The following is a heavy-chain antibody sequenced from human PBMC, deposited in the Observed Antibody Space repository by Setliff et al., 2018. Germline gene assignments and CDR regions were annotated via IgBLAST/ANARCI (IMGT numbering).Heavy chain of an antibody. CDR1: GFTFSDYY. V-gene: IGHV3-11*05. Sequence: GGSLRLSCAASGFTFSDYYMSWIRQAPGKGLEWVSYIGSSSSYIYYADSVKGRFTISRDNAKNSLYLQMNSLRAEDTAVYYCARGPTIVDWFFDLWGRGTLVTVSS. J-gene: IGHJ2*01. CDR3: ARGPTIVDWFFDL. CDR2: IGSSSSYI. D-gene: IGHD3-22*01.